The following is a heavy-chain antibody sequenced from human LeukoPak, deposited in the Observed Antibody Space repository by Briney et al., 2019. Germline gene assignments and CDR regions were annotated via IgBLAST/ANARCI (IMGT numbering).Heavy chain of an antibody. Sequence: SETLSLTCTVSGGSISSYYWSWIRQPPGKGLEWIGYIYYSGSTNYNPSLKSRVTISVDTSKNQFSLKLSSVTAADTAVYYCARDRYSSWFDPWGQGTLVTVSS. CDR2: IYYSGST. D-gene: IGHD3-16*02. CDR1: GGSISSYY. J-gene: IGHJ5*02. CDR3: ARDRYSSWFDP. V-gene: IGHV4-59*01.